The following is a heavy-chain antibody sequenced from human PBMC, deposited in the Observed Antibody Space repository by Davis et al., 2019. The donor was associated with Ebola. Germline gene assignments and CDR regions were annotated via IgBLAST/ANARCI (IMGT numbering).Heavy chain of an antibody. Sequence: PSETLSLTCTVSGGSISSHYWSWIRQPPGKGLEWIGYIYTSGSTNYNPSLKSRVTISVDTSKNQFSLKLSSVTAADTAVYYCARERENIELMVYRYNWFDPWGQGTLVTVSS. CDR3: ARERENIELMVYRYNWFDP. V-gene: IGHV4-4*08. CDR1: GGSISSHY. J-gene: IGHJ5*02. CDR2: IYTSGST. D-gene: IGHD2-8*01.